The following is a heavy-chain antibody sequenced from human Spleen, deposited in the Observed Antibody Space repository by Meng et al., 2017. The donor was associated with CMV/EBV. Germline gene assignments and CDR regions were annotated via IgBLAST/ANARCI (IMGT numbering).Heavy chain of an antibody. J-gene: IGHJ4*02. CDR2: INHSGST. D-gene: IGHD3-3*01. CDR1: GGSFSGYY. Sequence: GSLRLSCAVYGGSFSGYYWSCIRQPPGKGLEWIGEINHSGSTNYNPSLKSRVTISVDTSKNQFSLKLSSVTAADTAVYYCARGRDFGVVTPGYWGQGILVTVSS. V-gene: IGHV4-34*01. CDR3: ARGRDFGVVTPGY.